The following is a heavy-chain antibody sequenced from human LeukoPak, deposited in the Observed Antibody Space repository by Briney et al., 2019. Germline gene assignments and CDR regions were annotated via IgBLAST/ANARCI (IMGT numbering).Heavy chain of an antibody. J-gene: IGHJ4*02. CDR1: GGTFSSYA. CDR2: IIPVFGTA. D-gene: IGHD4-11*01. CDR3: ANDYSGPFDY. V-gene: IGHV1-69*01. Sequence: SVKVSCKASGGTFSSYAISWVRQAPGQGLEWMGGIIPVFGTANYAQKFQGRVTITADESTSTAYMELSSLRSEDTAVYYCANDYSGPFDYWGQGTLVTVSS.